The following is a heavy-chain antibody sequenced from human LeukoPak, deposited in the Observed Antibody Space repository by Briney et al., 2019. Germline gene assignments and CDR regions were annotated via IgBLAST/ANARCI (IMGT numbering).Heavy chain of an antibody. CDR3: ARGSPHWGPVAPREEYFDL. Sequence: SVKVSCKASGGTFSSYAISWVRQAPGQGLEWMGGIIPIFGTANYAQKFQGRVTITADESTSTAYMELSSLRPEDTAVYYCARGSPHWGPVAPREEYFDLWGRGTLVTVSS. CDR1: GGTFSSYA. D-gene: IGHD6-19*01. CDR2: IIPIFGTA. V-gene: IGHV1-69*13. J-gene: IGHJ2*01.